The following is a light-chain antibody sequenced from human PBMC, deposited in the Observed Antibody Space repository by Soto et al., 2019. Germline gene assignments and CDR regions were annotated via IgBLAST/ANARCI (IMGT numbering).Light chain of an antibody. CDR3: QQYNTYPWT. CDR2: GAS. J-gene: IGKJ1*01. V-gene: IGKV3-20*01. CDR1: QSVSSNY. Sequence: EIVLTQSPGTLSLSPGERATLSCRASQSVSSNYLAWYQQKPGQAPRLLIYGASSRATGSPDRFSGSGSGTDFTLTISTLQPDDFATYYCQQYNTYPWTFGQGTKVDIK.